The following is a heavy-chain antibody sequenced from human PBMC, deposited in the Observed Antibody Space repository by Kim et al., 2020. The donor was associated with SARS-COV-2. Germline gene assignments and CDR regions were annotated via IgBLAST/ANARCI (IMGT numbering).Heavy chain of an antibody. CDR3: ARDPKWELLGFGAFDI. CDR1: GFTFSSYA. D-gene: IGHD1-26*01. J-gene: IGHJ3*02. Sequence: GGSLRLSCAASGFTFSSYAMHWVRQAPGKGLEWVAVISYDGSNKYYADSVKGRFTISRDNSKNTLYLQMNSLRAEDTAVYYCARDPKWELLGFGAFDIWGQGTMVTVSS. CDR2: ISYDGSNK. V-gene: IGHV3-30-3*01.